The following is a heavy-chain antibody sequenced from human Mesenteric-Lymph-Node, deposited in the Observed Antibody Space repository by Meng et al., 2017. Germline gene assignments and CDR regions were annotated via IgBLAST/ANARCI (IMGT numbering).Heavy chain of an antibody. CDR2: INHSGST. Sequence: QVQLQPWGGGLLKPSETLSLPCAVYGGSFSGYYWSWIRQPPGKGLEWIGEINHSGSTNYNPSLKSRVTISVDTSKNQFSLKLSSVTAADTAVYYCARGQYRFDPWGQGTLVTVSS. V-gene: IGHV4-34*01. CDR3: ARGQYRFDP. D-gene: IGHD2-2*01. CDR1: GGSFSGYY. J-gene: IGHJ5*02.